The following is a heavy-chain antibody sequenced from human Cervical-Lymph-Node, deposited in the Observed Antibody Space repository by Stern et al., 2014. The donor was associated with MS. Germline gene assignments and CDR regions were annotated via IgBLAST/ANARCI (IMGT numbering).Heavy chain of an antibody. CDR3: ATDRDDFRSGYSAPTKGYGLDV. V-gene: IGHV1-24*01. J-gene: IGHJ6*02. Sequence: QMQLVQSGAEVKKPGASVKVSCKVSGYTLTELSMHWVRQAPGKGLEWMGGFDPEDGETIHAQKFQGRVTMTDDTSTDTAYMELSSLRSEDTAVYYCATDRDDFRSGYSAPTKGYGLDVWGQGTTVTVTS. D-gene: IGHD3-3*01. CDR2: FDPEDGET. CDR1: GYTLTELS.